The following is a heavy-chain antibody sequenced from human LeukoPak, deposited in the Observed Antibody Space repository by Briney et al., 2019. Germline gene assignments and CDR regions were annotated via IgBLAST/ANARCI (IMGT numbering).Heavy chain of an antibody. D-gene: IGHD3-10*01. CDR3: ARHSEYYSGAGSASGYFDG. V-gene: IGHV4-39*01. Sequence: KPSETLSLTCTVSGGSISSSSYCWGWIRQPPGKGLEWIGSIYCSGSTYYNPSLKSRVTISVDTSKNQFSLKLSSVTAADTAVYYCARHSEYYSGAGSASGYFDGWGQGTLVTVSS. CDR1: GGSISSSSYC. J-gene: IGHJ4*02. CDR2: IYCSGST.